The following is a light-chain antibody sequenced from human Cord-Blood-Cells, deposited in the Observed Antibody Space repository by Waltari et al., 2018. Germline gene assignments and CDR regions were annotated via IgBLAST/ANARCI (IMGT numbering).Light chain of an antibody. Sequence: SYVLTQPPSVSVAPGQTARITCGGNNIGSKSVHWYQQKPGQAPVLVVYDDSDRPSGIPEGFSGSNSGNTATLTISRVEAGDEADYYCQVWDSSSDQVFGGGTKLTVL. J-gene: IGLJ3*02. CDR1: NIGSKS. CDR3: QVWDSSSDQV. V-gene: IGLV3-21*02. CDR2: DDS.